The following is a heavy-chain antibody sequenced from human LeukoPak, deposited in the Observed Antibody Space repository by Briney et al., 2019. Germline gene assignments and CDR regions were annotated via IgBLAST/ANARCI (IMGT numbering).Heavy chain of an antibody. Sequence: GSLRLSCAASGFIFSNYCMNWVRQAPRKGLEWVSSISSSSSYIYYADSVKGRFTISRDNAKNSLYLQMNSVRAEDTAVYYCARDLRALRLSIAVPDYWGQGTLVTVSS. CDR1: GFIFSNYC. D-gene: IGHD6-19*01. CDR3: ARDLRALRLSIAVPDY. V-gene: IGHV3-21*01. J-gene: IGHJ4*02. CDR2: ISSSSSYI.